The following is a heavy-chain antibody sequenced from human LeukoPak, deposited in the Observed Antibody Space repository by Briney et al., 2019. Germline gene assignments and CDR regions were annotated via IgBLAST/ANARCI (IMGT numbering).Heavy chain of an antibody. J-gene: IGHJ4*02. CDR3: ATPYYYDSSGYYEGFDY. Sequence: RASVKVSCKASGGTFSSYAISWVRQAPGQGLEWMGRIIPILGIANYAQKFQGRVTITADKSTSTAYMELSSLRSEDTAVYYCATPYYYDSSGYYEGFDYWGQGTLVTVSS. D-gene: IGHD3-22*01. CDR2: IIPILGIA. V-gene: IGHV1-69*04. CDR1: GGTFSSYA.